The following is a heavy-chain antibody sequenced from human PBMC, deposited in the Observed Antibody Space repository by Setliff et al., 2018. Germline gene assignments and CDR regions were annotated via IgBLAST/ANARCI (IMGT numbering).Heavy chain of an antibody. CDR3: ARTVYYDSSGYGV. CDR2: ISAYNGNT. V-gene: IGHV1-18*01. CDR1: GYTFSTYG. D-gene: IGHD3-22*01. J-gene: IGHJ4*02. Sequence: ASVKVSCKASGYTFSTYGITWVRQAPGQGLEWMGWISAYNGNTNYAQKLQGRVTMTTDTSTGTAYMELRSLRSDDTAVYYCARTVYYDSSGYGVWGQGTQVTVSS.